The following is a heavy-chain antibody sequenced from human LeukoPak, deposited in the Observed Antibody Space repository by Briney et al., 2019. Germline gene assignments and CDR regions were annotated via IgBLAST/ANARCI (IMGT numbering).Heavy chain of an antibody. Sequence: GGSLRLSCAASGFTFSSYGMPWVRQAPGKGLEWVAVISFDGTDKNYADSVKGRFTISRDNSKNTLYLQMNNLRTEDTAVFYCAKEFSSSWYQFDYWGQGTLVTVSS. D-gene: IGHD6-13*01. CDR3: AKEFSSSWYQFDY. V-gene: IGHV3-30*18. CDR2: ISFDGTDK. J-gene: IGHJ4*02. CDR1: GFTFSSYG.